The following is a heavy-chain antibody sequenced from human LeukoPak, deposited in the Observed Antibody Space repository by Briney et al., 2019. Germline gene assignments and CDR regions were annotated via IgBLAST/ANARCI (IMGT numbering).Heavy chain of an antibody. CDR1: GFTFSDYY. CDR2: ISSSGSTI. D-gene: IGHD6-6*01. V-gene: IGHV3-11*04. CDR3: ARDAYSSSSRGYDAFDI. Sequence: SGGSLRLSCAASGFTFSDYYMSWIRQAPGKGLEWVSYISSSGSTIYYADSVKGRFTISRDNAKNSLYLQMNSLRAEDTAVYYCARDAYSSSSRGYDAFDIWGQGTMVTVSS. J-gene: IGHJ3*02.